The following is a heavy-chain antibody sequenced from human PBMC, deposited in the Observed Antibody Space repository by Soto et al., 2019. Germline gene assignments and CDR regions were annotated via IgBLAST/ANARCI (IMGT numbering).Heavy chain of an antibody. V-gene: IGHV5-51*01. J-gene: IGHJ3*02. CDR3: ARPLGPGAFEI. Sequence: GESLKISCKGFGYNFAKSWIGWVRQMPGKGLEWMGNIYPGDSEARNSPSFQGQVTISADKSISTAYLQWSSLKASDTAIYYCARPLGPGAFEIWGQGTMVTVSS. CDR2: IYPGDSEA. CDR1: GYNFAKSW.